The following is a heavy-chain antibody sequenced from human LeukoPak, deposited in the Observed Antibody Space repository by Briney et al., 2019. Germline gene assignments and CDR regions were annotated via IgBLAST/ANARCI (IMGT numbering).Heavy chain of an antibody. Sequence: PSETLSLTCAVYGGSFSGYYWSWIRQPPGKGLEWIGEINHSGSTNYNPSLKSRVTISVDTSKNQFSLKLASVTAADTAAYYCARRTTNHYDNSRYYSGNYHMDVWGKGTTVTISS. CDR3: ARRTTNHYDNSRYYSGNYHMDV. D-gene: IGHD3-22*01. J-gene: IGHJ6*03. CDR1: GGSFSGYY. V-gene: IGHV4-34*01. CDR2: INHSGST.